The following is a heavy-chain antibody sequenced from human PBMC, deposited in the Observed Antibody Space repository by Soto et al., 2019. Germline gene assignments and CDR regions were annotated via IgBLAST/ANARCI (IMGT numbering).Heavy chain of an antibody. J-gene: IGHJ4*02. CDR2: VYYRGRS. V-gene: IGHV4-39*01. CDR3: VSQRTTVPTQAYFDY. Sequence: SETLSLTCTVSGGSVTNSSYYWGWIRQSPGKGLEWIGSVYYRGRSYSKSSVKSRVTISVDTSKNRFSLSLNSVTASDTAVYFCVSQRTTVPTQAYFDYWGPGALVAVPS. CDR1: GGSVTNSSYY. D-gene: IGHD4-17*01.